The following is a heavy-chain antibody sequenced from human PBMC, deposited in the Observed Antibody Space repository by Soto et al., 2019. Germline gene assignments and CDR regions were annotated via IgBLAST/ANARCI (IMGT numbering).Heavy chain of an antibody. CDR2: ISAYNGNT. CDR1: GYTFTSYV. CDR3: ARWVGYSSGWYGKEYYFDY. J-gene: IGHJ4*02. Sequence: GASVKVSCKASGYTFTSYVISWVRQAPGQGLELMGWISAYNGNTNYAQKLQGRVTMTTDTSTSTAYMELRSLRSDDAAVYYCARWVGYSSGWYGKEYYFDYWGQGTLVTVSS. V-gene: IGHV1-18*01. D-gene: IGHD6-19*01.